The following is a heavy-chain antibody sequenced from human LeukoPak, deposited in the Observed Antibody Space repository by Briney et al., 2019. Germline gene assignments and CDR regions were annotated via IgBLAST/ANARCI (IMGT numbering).Heavy chain of an antibody. D-gene: IGHD5-12*01. Sequence: LGKLCCSAAGATFTTHPIRWVRQAPGQGLEWMGGFIPIFGTAHYAERFQGRVKITEDESTRTAYMVRSRLKAEDTAIYYCARERSGYGYYYGMGVWGKGTTVTVSS. V-gene: IGHV1-69*13. J-gene: IGHJ6*04. CDR3: ARERSGYGYYYGMGV. CDR1: GATFTTHP. CDR2: FIPIFGTA.